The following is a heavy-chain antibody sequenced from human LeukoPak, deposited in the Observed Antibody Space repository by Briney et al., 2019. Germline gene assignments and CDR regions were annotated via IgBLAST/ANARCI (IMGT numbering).Heavy chain of an antibody. CDR3: ARSMVRGVIPALYYYYMDV. Sequence: GASVKVSCKASGYTFTSYDINWVRQATGQGLEWMGWMNPNSGNTGYAQKFQGRVTMTRNTSISTAYMELSSLRSEDTAVYYCARSMVRGVIPALYYYYMDVWGKGTTVTISS. V-gene: IGHV1-8*01. J-gene: IGHJ6*03. CDR2: MNPNSGNT. D-gene: IGHD3-10*01. CDR1: GYTFTSYD.